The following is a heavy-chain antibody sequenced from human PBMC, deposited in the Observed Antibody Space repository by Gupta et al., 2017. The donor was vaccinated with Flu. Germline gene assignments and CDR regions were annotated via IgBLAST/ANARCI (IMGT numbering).Heavy chain of an antibody. J-gene: IGHJ3*01. CDR3: ARDRDYYYSSSYYGAFDF. Sequence: KASGYTFTNYYIHWVRQAPGQGLEWVGIINPRGGDTTYAQKFQGRVTMTRDTSTSAVYLELSSLRSEDTAVYYCARDRDYYYSSSYYGAFDFWGQGTMVTVSS. CDR2: INPRGGDT. D-gene: IGHD3-22*01. V-gene: IGHV1-46*01. CDR1: GYTFTNYY.